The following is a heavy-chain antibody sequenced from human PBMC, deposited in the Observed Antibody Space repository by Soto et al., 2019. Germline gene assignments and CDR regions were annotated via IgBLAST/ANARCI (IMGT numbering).Heavy chain of an antibody. CDR2: IWYDGNEK. D-gene: IGHD3-16*01. V-gene: IGHV3-33*01. CDR3: AGEDLGGRGLDAFDI. J-gene: IGHJ3*02. Sequence: GGSLRLSCAASGLTFTRYAIHWVRQAPGKGLEWVALIWYDGNEKYYADSVKGRFTISRDNSKDMFYLQMNSLSGEDTAMYYCAGEDLGGRGLDAFDIWGQGTMVTVSS. CDR1: GLTFTRYA.